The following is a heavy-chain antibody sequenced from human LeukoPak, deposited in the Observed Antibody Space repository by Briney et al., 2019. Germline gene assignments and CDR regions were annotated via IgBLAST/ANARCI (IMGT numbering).Heavy chain of an antibody. D-gene: IGHD3-22*01. V-gene: IGHV3-23*01. CDR1: GFPFSNYA. J-gene: IGHJ4*02. CDR3: AKGLGTSGYHDY. Sequence: PGGSLSLSCAASGFPFSNYAMTWVRQAPGKGLERGSGISDSGDRTYYADSVKGRFTIPRDNSKNMLYLQMNSLRVEDTALYYCAKGLGTSGYHDYWGQRTLVTVSS. CDR2: ISDSGDRT.